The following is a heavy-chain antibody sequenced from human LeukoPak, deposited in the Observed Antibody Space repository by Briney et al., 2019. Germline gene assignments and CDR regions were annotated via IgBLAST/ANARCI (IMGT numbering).Heavy chain of an antibody. CDR2: IYYSGST. V-gene: IGHV4-30-4*08. J-gene: IGHJ4*02. CDR1: GFTFSDYY. CDR3: ARESRYLTGYDY. D-gene: IGHD1-14*01. Sequence: LRLSCAASGFTFSDYYMSWIRQPPGKGLEWIGYIYYSGSTYYNPSLKSRVTISVDTSKNQFSLKLSSVTAADTAVYYCARESRYLTGYDYWGQGTLVTVSS.